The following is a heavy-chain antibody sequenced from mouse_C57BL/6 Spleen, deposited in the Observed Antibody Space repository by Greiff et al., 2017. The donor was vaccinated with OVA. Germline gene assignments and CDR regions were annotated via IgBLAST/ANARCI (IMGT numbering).Heavy chain of an antibody. V-gene: IGHV1-4*01. J-gene: IGHJ4*01. CDR3: AYDYDGGYYAMDY. CDR1: GYTFTSHT. Sequence: QVQLQQSGAELARPGASVKMSCKASGYTFTSHTIQSLTQRPAPCLEWIGYINPSSGYTKYNQKFKDKATLTADKSSSTAYMQLSSLTSEDSAVYYCAYDYDGGYYAMDYWGQGTSVTVSS. CDR2: INPSSGYT. D-gene: IGHD2-4*01.